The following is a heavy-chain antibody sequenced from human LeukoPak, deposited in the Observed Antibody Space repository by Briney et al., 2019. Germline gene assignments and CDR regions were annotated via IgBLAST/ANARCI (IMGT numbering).Heavy chain of an antibody. CDR1: GFTFDDYA. CDR3: AKDIGTGFGELVFDY. Sequence: GGSLRLSCAASGFTFDDYAMHWVRQAPGEGLEWVSGISWNSGSIGYADSVKGRFTISRDNAKNSLYLQMNSLRAEDTALYYCAKDIGTGFGELVFDYWGQGTLVTVSS. CDR2: ISWNSGSI. J-gene: IGHJ4*02. V-gene: IGHV3-9*01. D-gene: IGHD3-10*01.